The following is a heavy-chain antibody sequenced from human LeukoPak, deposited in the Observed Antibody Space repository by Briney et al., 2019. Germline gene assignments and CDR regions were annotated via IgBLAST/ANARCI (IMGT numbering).Heavy chain of an antibody. CDR1: GFTFSDYY. J-gene: IGHJ4*02. CDR3: ARARYYYGSGSYYTYYFDY. D-gene: IGHD3-10*01. Sequence: PGGSLRLSCAASGFTFSDYYMSWIRQAPGKGLEWVSYISSSGSTIYYADSVKGRFTISRDNAKNSLYLQMNSLRAEDTAVYYCARARYYYGSGSYYTYYFDYWGQGTLVTVSS. V-gene: IGHV3-11*01. CDR2: ISSSGSTI.